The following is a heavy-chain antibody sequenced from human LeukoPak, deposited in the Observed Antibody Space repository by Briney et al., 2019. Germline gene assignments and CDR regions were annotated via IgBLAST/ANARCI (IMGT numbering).Heavy chain of an antibody. CDR1: GGSISSYY. CDR3: ARSVVAGRKSWFDP. V-gene: IGHV4-4*07. Sequence: SETLSLTCTVSGGSISSYYWSWIRQPAGKGLEWIGRIYTSGSTNYNPSLKSRVTMSVDTSKNQFSLKLSSVTAADTAVYYCARSVVAGRKSWFDPWGQGTLVTVSS. D-gene: IGHD6-19*01. CDR2: IYTSGST. J-gene: IGHJ5*02.